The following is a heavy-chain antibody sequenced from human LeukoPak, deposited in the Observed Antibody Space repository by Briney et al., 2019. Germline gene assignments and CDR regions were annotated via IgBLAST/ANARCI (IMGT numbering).Heavy chain of an antibody. CDR3: ARTTEGYCSTASCFGFSYSYYMDV. CDR1: GGSISSYY. D-gene: IGHD2-2*01. V-gene: IGHV4-59*01. J-gene: IGHJ6*03. Sequence: PSETLSLTCTASGGSISSYYWSWIRQPPGKGLEWSGYIDYSGSTNYNPSLKSRVTISVDTSKNQFSLKLSSVIAADTAVYYCARTTEGYCSTASCFGFSYSYYMDVWGKGTTVTISS. CDR2: IDYSGST.